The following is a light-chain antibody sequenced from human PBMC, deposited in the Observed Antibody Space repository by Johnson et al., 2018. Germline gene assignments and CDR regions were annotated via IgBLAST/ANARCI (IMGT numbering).Light chain of an antibody. CDR2: ENN. V-gene: IGLV1-51*02. CDR3: GTWDSSLSAGNV. J-gene: IGLJ1*01. CDR1: SSNIGNNY. Sequence: QSVLTQLPSVSAAPGQKVTISCSGSSSNIGNNYVSWYQQLPGTAPKLLIYENNKRPSGIPDRFSGSKSGTSATLGITGLQTGDEADYYCGTWDSSLSAGNVFRTGTKVTVL.